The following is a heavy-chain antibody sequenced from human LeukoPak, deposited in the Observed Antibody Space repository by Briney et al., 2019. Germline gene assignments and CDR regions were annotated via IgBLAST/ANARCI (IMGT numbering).Heavy chain of an antibody. J-gene: IGHJ4*02. D-gene: IGHD1-20*01. CDR1: GYTFTGYY. Sequence: ASVKVSCKASGYTFTGYYMHWVRQAPGQGLEWIGRIYPYSGGTNYALKFQGRVTMTGDTSISTAYMELSRLRSDDTAVYYCARVRYNWNQNYGFDYWGQGTLVTVSS. CDR3: ARVRYNWNQNYGFDY. V-gene: IGHV1-2*06. CDR2: IYPYSGGT.